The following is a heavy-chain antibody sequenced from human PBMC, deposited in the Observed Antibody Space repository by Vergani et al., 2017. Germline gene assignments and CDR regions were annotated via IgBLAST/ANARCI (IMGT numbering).Heavy chain of an antibody. J-gene: IGHJ4*02. CDR1: GYSFTSYW. D-gene: IGHD2-21*01. CDR2: IEPSDSYT. V-gene: IGHV5-10-1*03. CDR3: ARHPSPVLGYTIFDY. Sequence: EVQLVQSGAEVKKPGESLRISCKGSGYSFTSYWISWVRQMPGKGLEWMGRIEPSDSYTNYSPSFQGHVPISADKSISTAYLQWSSLKASDTAMYYCARHPSPVLGYTIFDYWGQGTLVTVSS.